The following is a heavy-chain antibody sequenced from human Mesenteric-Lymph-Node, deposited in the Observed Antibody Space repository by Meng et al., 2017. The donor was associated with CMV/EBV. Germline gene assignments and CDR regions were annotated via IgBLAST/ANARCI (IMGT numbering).Heavy chain of an antibody. CDR3: ARGSYCSSTSCYSLNV. CDR1: GYTFTSFD. V-gene: IGHV1-8*01. CDR2: MNPYSDNT. D-gene: IGHD2-2*01. J-gene: IGHJ6*02. Sequence: ASVKVSCKASGYTFTSFDIHWVRQATGQGLEWMGWMNPYSDNTDYAQKFQGRVTMTRNTSISTAYMELSSLRSEDTAVYYCARGSYCSSTSCYSLNVWGQGTTVTVSS.